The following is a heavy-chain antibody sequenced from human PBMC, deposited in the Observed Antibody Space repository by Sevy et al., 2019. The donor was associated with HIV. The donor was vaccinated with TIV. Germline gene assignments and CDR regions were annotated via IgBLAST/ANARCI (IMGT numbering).Heavy chain of an antibody. CDR2: IYSDGST. CDR3: ARVSPYSYGFGVDY. V-gene: IGHV3-53*01. D-gene: IGHD5-18*01. J-gene: IGHJ4*02. CDR1: GFTVSNNY. Sequence: GGSLRLSCAASGFTVSNNYMNWVRQAPGKGLEWVSVIYSDGSTYYVDAVKGRFTISRDNSKNTLFLQMNSLRADDTAVYYCARVSPYSYGFGVDYWGQGTLVTVSS.